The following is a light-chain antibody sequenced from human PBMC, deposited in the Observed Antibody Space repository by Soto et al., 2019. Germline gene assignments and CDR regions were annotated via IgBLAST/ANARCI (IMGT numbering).Light chain of an antibody. J-gene: IGKJ1*01. CDR1: QTISSW. CDR2: KAS. Sequence: DIQMTQSPSTLSVSVGDRVTITCLASQTISSWLAWYQQKPGKAPKLLIYKASNLKSGVPSRFSGSGSGTEFTLTISSLEPDDFATYYCQQYNSYSEAFGQGTKVELK. V-gene: IGKV1-5*03. CDR3: QQYNSYSEA.